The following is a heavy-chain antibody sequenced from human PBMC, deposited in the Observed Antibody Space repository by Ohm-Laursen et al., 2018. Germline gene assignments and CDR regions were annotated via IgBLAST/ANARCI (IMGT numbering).Heavy chain of an antibody. D-gene: IGHD6-19*01. Sequence: SLRLSCAASGFTFSSYGMHWVRQAPGKGLEWVAVISYDGSNKYYADSVKGRFTISRDNSKNTLYLQMNSLRAEDTAVYYCAKGIQWLVQWDWFDPWGQGTLVTVSS. CDR2: ISYDGSNK. J-gene: IGHJ5*02. CDR1: GFTFSSYG. CDR3: AKGIQWLVQWDWFDP. V-gene: IGHV3-30*18.